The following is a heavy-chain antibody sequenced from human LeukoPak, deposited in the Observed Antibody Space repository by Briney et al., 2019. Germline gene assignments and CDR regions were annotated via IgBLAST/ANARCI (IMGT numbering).Heavy chain of an antibody. CDR2: ISSSSNAI. D-gene: IGHD3-9*01. Sequence: VGSLTLSCAASGFTFSSYNMNWVRQAPGKGLEWVSFISSSSNAIYYADSVKGRFTISRDNAKNSLCLQMNSLRGEDTAVYYCARLRTGSYFDYWGHGTLVTVSS. V-gene: IGHV3-48*01. CDR3: ARLRTGSYFDY. J-gene: IGHJ4*01. CDR1: GFTFSSYN.